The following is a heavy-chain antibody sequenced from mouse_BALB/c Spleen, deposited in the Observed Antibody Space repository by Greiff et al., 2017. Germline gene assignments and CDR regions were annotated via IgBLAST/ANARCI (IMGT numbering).Heavy chain of an antibody. V-gene: IGHV5-12-1*01. J-gene: IGHJ4*01. CDR2: ISSGGGST. Sequence: EVKVVESGGGLVKPGGSLKLSCAASGFAFSSYDMSWVRQTPEKRLEWVAYISSGGGSTYYPDTVKGRFTISRDNAKNTLYLQMSSLKSEDTAMYYCARQAGGNYVGYYAMDYWGQGTSVTVSS. D-gene: IGHD2-1*01. CDR3: ARQAGGNYVGYYAMDY. CDR1: GFAFSSYD.